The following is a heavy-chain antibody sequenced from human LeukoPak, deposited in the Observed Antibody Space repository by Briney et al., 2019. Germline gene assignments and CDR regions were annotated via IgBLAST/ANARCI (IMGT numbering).Heavy chain of an antibody. Sequence: ASGKVSCKAFGYTFTSYGISWLRQSPGQGLEGMGWISAYNGNTNYAQKLQGRVTMTTDTATSTAYIELRSLRADDTAVYECVRGVWDLNNDQWGPGNPV. D-gene: IGHD1-1*01. CDR3: VRGVWDLNNDQ. J-gene: IGHJ4*01. V-gene: IGHV1-18*01. CDR1: GYTFTSYG. CDR2: ISAYNGNT.